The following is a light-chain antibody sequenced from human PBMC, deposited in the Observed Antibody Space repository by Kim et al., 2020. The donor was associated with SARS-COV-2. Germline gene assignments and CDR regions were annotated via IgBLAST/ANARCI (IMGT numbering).Light chain of an antibody. Sequence: SVGDRVTITCRASQGISSYLAWYQQRPGKAPKLLIYAASTLQSGVPSRFSGSGSGTEFTLTISSLQPEDFATYYCQQLNSFPRLTFGGGTKVDIK. CDR3: QQLNSFPRLT. CDR1: QGISSY. CDR2: AAS. J-gene: IGKJ4*01. V-gene: IGKV1-9*01.